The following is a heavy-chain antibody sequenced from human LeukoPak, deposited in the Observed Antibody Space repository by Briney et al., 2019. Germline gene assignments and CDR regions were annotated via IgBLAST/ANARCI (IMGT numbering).Heavy chain of an antibody. Sequence: ASVTVSCKSSGGTFSSYAISWVRQAPGQGLEWMGGSIPIFGTANYAQKFQGRVTITSDESTSTAYMELSSRRSEDTAVYYCARPRVVAATVDAFDIWGQGTMVTVSS. V-gene: IGHV1-69*13. J-gene: IGHJ3*02. CDR3: ARPRVVAATVDAFDI. CDR2: SIPIFGTA. CDR1: GGTFSSYA. D-gene: IGHD2-15*01.